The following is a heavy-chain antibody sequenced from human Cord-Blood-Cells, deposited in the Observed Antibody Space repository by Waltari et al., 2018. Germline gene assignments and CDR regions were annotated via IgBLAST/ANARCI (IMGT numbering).Heavy chain of an antibody. Sequence: QLHLQESGPGLVQPSETLSLTCTVSGGSISSSSYYWGWIRQPPGKGLEWIGSIYYSGSTYYNPSLKSRVTISVDTSKNQFSLKLSSVTAADTAVYYCARREAFDIWGQGTMVTVSS. V-gene: IGHV4-39*01. CDR3: ARREAFDI. J-gene: IGHJ3*02. CDR2: IYYSGST. CDR1: GGSISSSSYY.